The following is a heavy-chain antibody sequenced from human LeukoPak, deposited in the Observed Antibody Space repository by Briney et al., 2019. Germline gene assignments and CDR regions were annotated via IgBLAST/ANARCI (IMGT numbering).Heavy chain of an antibody. CDR2: INTNTGNP. D-gene: IGHD6-19*01. J-gene: IGHJ4*02. V-gene: IGHV7-4-1*02. CDR3: ASSESWLVPWEFDY. Sequence: ASVKVSCKASGYTFTSYAMNWVRQAPGQGLEWMGWINTNTGNPTYAQGFTGRFVFSLDTSVSTAYLQISSLKAEDTAVYYCASSESWLVPWEFDYWGQGTLVTVSS. CDR1: GYTFTSYA.